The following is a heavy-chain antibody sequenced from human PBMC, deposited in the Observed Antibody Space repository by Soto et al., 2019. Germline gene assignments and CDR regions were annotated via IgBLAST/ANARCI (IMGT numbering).Heavy chain of an antibody. D-gene: IGHD6-13*01. CDR1: GFTFSSYA. V-gene: IGHV3-30-3*01. J-gene: IGHJ4*02. CDR2: ISYDGSNK. Sequence: QVQLVESGGGVVQPGRSLRLSCAASGFTFSSYAMHWVRQAPGKGLEWVAVISYDGSNKYYADSVKGRFTISRDNSKNTLYRQMNSLRAEDTAVYYCARTRSIIAAAGPFDYWGKGTLVTVSS. CDR3: ARTRSIIAAAGPFDY.